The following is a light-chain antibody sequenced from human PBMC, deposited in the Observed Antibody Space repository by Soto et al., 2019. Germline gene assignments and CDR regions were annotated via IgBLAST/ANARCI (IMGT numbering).Light chain of an antibody. CDR3: QHYNSYSEA. V-gene: IGKV3-20*01. CDR2: GAS. Sequence: EIVLTQSPVTLSLSPGERATLSCRASQTVSSTYFAWYQHKPGQAPRLLVYGASSRATGTPARFSGSGSGTEITLTISSLQPDDFATYYCQHYNSYSEAFGQGTKVDIK. CDR1: QTVSSTY. J-gene: IGKJ1*01.